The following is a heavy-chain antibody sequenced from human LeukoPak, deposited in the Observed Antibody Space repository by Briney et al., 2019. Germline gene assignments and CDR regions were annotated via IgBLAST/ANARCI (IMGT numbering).Heavy chain of an antibody. D-gene: IGHD4-17*01. J-gene: IGHJ5*02. CDR2: ITISTGII. Sequence: GGSLRLSCAASGFTFSDYNMNWVRQAPGKGLEWVAYITISTGIIYYADSVKGRFTISRDNAKNSLYLQMNSLRAEDTAVYYCARARGLDYGDYVRWFDPWGQGTLVIVSS. V-gene: IGHV3-48*01. CDR1: GFTFSDYN. CDR3: ARARGLDYGDYVRWFDP.